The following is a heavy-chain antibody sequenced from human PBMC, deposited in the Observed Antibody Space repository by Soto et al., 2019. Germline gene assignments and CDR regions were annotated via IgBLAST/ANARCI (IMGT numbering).Heavy chain of an antibody. Sequence: PVGSLRLSCVASGFIFSNYEMNWVRQAPGRGLECVSYISSRGGTIYHADSVKGRFTISRDNAKNSVYLQMNSLRAEDTAIYYCARAIGGSYLYGLDVWGQGTTVTVSS. V-gene: IGHV3-48*03. CDR1: GFIFSNYE. J-gene: IGHJ6*02. CDR3: ARAIGGSYLYGLDV. CDR2: ISSRGGTI. D-gene: IGHD1-26*01.